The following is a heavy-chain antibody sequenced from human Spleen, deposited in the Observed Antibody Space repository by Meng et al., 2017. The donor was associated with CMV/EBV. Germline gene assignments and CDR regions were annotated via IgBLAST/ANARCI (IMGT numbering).Heavy chain of an antibody. CDR3: ARRYSSSWYLPYYYYGMDV. Sequence: ASVKVSCKASGYTFTSYDINWVRQATGPGLEWMGWMNPNSGNTGYAQKFQGRVTMTRNTSISTAYMELSSLRSEDTAVYYCARRYSSSWYLPYYYYGMDVWGQGTTVTVSS. D-gene: IGHD6-13*01. J-gene: IGHJ6*02. CDR1: GYTFTSYD. CDR2: MNPNSGNT. V-gene: IGHV1-8*01.